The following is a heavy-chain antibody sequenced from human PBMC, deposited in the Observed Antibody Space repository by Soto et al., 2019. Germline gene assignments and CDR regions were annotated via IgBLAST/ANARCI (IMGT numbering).Heavy chain of an antibody. Sequence: SGPTLVNPTQTLTLTCTFSGFSLSSKGMRVSWIRQPPGKALEWLARIDWDDDKFYSPSLRTRLTISKDTSKNQVVLTMTNVDPKDTDTYYCARSPGGFTVATYFFDYWGQGTLVTVSS. J-gene: IGHJ4*02. V-gene: IGHV2-70*04. CDR3: ARSPGGFTVATYFFDY. CDR2: IDWDDDK. D-gene: IGHD4-17*01. CDR1: GFSLSSKGMR.